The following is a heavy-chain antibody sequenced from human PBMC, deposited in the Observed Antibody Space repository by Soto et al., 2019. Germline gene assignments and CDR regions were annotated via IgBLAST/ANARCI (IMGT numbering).Heavy chain of an antibody. CDR1: GFTFSSYA. V-gene: IGHV3-64D*08. Sequence: GGSLRLSCSASGFTFSSYAMHWVRQAPGKGLEYVSAISSNGGSTYYADSVKGRFTISRDNSKNTLYLQMSSLRAEDTAVYYCVKDRGYIAAAGNQYYYYYYGMDVWGQGTTVTVSS. D-gene: IGHD6-13*01. J-gene: IGHJ6*02. CDR3: VKDRGYIAAAGNQYYYYYYGMDV. CDR2: ISSNGGST.